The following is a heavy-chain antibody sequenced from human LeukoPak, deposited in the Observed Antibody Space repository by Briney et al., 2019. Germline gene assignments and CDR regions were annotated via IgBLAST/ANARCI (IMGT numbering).Heavy chain of an antibody. CDR3: ARTGYSSGWYPGAFDI. J-gene: IGHJ3*02. CDR1: GGSVSSGSYY. Sequence: SETLSLTCTVSGGSVSSGSYYWSWIRQPPGKGLEWIGYIYYSGSTNYNPSLKSRVTISVDTSKNQFSLKLSSVTAADTAVYYCARTGYSSGWYPGAFDIWDQGTMVTVSS. CDR2: IYYSGST. D-gene: IGHD6-19*01. V-gene: IGHV4-61*01.